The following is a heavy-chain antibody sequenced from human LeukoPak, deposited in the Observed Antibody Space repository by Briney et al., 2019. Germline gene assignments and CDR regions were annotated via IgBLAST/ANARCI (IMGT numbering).Heavy chain of an antibody. J-gene: IGHJ4*02. Sequence: SETLSLTCTVSGGSISSSSYYWGWIRQPPGKGLEWIGSIYYSGSTYYNPSLKSRVTISVDTSKNQFSLKLSSVTAADTAVYYCARRAARRTFDFDYWGQGTLVTVSS. V-gene: IGHV4-39*01. CDR1: GGSISSSSYY. D-gene: IGHD6-6*01. CDR2: IYYSGST. CDR3: ARRAARRTFDFDY.